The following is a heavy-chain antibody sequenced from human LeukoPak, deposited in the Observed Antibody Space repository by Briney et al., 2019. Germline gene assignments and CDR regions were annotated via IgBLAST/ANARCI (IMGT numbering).Heavy chain of an antibody. J-gene: IGHJ5*02. D-gene: IGHD3-3*01. CDR1: GYTFTNDG. V-gene: IGHV1-18*01. Sequence: ASVKVSCKASGYTFTNDGISWVRQAPGQGLEWMGWISIYNGNTDYAQKLRGRVTMTTDTSTSTAYMELRSLRSDDTAVYYCARITYDFWSGYYMPDDPWGQGTLVTVSS. CDR3: ARITYDFWSGYYMPDDP. CDR2: ISIYNGNT.